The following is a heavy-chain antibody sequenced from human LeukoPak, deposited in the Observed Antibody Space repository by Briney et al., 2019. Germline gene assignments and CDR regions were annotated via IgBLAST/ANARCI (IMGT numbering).Heavy chain of an antibody. J-gene: IGHJ6*02. CDR3: AREGGSVVVPAEGMDV. CDR1: GFTFSSYS. V-gene: IGHV3-21*01. Sequence: GGSLTLSCAASGFTFSSYSMNWVRHAPGKGLGWVSSISRNSSYIYYADSVKGRFTISRDNAKNSLYLQMNSLRAEDTAVYYCAREGGSVVVPAEGMDVWGQGTTVTVSS. D-gene: IGHD2-2*01. CDR2: ISRNSSYI.